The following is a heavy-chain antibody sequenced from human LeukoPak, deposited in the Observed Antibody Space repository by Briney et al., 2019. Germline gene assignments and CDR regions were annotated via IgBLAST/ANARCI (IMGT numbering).Heavy chain of an antibody. D-gene: IGHD2-2*01. CDR1: GGSISSGSYY. CDR2: IYTSGST. CDR3: ARDVASHSNDAFDI. V-gene: IGHV4-61*02. J-gene: IGHJ3*02. Sequence: SETLSLTCTVSGGSISSGSYYWSWIRQPAGKGLEWIGRIYTSGSTNCNPSLKSRVTISVDTSKNQSTLKLSSVTAADTAVYYCARDVASHSNDAFDIWGQGTMVTVSS.